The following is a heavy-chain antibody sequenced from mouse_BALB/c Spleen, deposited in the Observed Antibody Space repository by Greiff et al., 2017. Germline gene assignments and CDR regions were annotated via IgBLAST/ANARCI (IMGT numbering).Heavy chain of an antibody. V-gene: IGHV1S81*02. Sequence: QVQLQQPGAELVKPGASVKLSCKASGYTFTSYYMYWVKQRPGQGLEWIGGINPSNGGTNFNEKFKSKATLTVDKSSSTAYMQLSSLTSEDSAVYYCTRDDGYFWYFDVWGAGTTVTVSS. D-gene: IGHD2-3*01. J-gene: IGHJ1*01. CDR3: TRDDGYFWYFDV. CDR2: INPSNGGT. CDR1: GYTFTSYY.